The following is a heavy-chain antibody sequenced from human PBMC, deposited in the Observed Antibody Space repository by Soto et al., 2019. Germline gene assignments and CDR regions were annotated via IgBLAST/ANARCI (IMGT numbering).Heavy chain of an antibody. CDR2: INHSGST. V-gene: IGHV4-34*01. J-gene: IGHJ4*02. Sequence: SETLSLTSAVYGGSFSGYDWSWIRQPPGKGLEWIGEINHSGSTNYNPSLKSRVTISVDTSKNQFSLKLSSVTAADTAVYYCARGLAGSSSIWGQGTLVTVSS. CDR1: GGSFSGYD. D-gene: IGHD6-13*01. CDR3: ARGLAGSSSI.